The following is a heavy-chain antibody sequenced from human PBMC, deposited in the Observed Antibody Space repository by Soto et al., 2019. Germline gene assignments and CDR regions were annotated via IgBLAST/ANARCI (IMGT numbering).Heavy chain of an antibody. CDR2: ISSSSIYI. J-gene: IGHJ6*02. CDR3: APPTTVTPTGMDV. V-gene: IGHV3-21*01. D-gene: IGHD4-4*01. Sequence: GGSLRLSCAASGFTFSSYSINWVRQAPWKGLEWVSSISSSSIYIYYADSVKGRFTISRDNAKNSLYLQMNSLRAEDTAVHYCAPPTTVTPTGMDVWGQGTTVTFSS. CDR1: GFTFSSYS.